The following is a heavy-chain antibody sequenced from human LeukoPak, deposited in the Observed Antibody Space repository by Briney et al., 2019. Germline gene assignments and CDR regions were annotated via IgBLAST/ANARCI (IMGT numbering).Heavy chain of an antibody. CDR3: ARVRSPGRFGELLYPRHYYYYYMDV. J-gene: IGHJ6*03. Sequence: GGSLRLSCAASGFTVSSNYMSWVRQAPGKGLEWVSVIYSGGSTYYADSVKGRFTISRDNSKNTLYLQMNSLRAEDTAVYYCARVRSPGRFGELLYPRHYYYYYMDVWGKGTTVTISS. D-gene: IGHD3-10*01. V-gene: IGHV3-66*01. CDR2: IYSGGST. CDR1: GFTVSSNY.